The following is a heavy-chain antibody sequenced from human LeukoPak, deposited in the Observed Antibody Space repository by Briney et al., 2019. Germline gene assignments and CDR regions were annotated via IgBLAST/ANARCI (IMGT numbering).Heavy chain of an antibody. CDR2: IIPILGIA. V-gene: IGHV1-69*10. D-gene: IGHD2-2*02. CDR3: ARDRLYSHGRKYYFDY. CDR1: GDTFGNYA. Sequence: SVTVSCKASGDTFGNYAVNWVRQAPGQGLEWMGRIIPILGIANYAQKFQGRVTITADKSTSTAYMELSSLRSEDTAVYYCARDRLYSHGRKYYFDYWGQGTLVTVSS. J-gene: IGHJ4*02.